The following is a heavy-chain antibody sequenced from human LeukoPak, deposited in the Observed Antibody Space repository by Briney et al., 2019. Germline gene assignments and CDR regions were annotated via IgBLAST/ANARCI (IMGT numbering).Heavy chain of an antibody. J-gene: IGHJ4*02. Sequence: ASVKVSCKASGYTFTSYYMHWVRQAPGQGLEWMGIINPSGGSTGYAQKFQGRVTMTRDTSTSTVYMELSGLRSEDTAVYYCARQSVTAKSFDYWGQGTLVTVSS. CDR1: GYTFTSYY. CDR2: INPSGGST. V-gene: IGHV1-46*01. CDR3: ARQSVTAKSFDY. D-gene: IGHD1-14*01.